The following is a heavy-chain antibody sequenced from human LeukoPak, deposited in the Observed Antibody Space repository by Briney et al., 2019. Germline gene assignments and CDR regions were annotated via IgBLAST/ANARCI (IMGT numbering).Heavy chain of an antibody. Sequence: PGGSLRLSCAASGFTFSRHWMHWVRQAPGRGLVWVSRIDNDGSTTTYADSVRGRFTISRDNAKNTLYLQMNSLRDEDTAVYYCARAHLAVVGRTPDYWGQGTLVTVSS. CDR2: IDNDGSTT. CDR3: ARAHLAVVGRTPDY. J-gene: IGHJ4*02. V-gene: IGHV3-74*01. CDR1: GFTFSRHW. D-gene: IGHD6-19*01.